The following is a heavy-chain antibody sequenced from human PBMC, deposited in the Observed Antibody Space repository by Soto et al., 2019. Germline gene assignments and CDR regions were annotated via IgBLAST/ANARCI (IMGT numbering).Heavy chain of an antibody. CDR3: ARNYPFGVVPYYYGMDV. D-gene: IGHD3-3*01. CDR2: INPNSGGT. J-gene: IGHJ6*02. V-gene: IGHV1-2*04. CDR1: GYTFTGYY. Sequence: ASVKVSCKASGYTFTGYYMHWVRQAPGQGLEWMGWINPNSGGTNYAQKFQGWVTMTRDTSISTAYMELSRLRSDDTAVYYCARNYPFGVVPYYYGMDVWGQGTTVTVSS.